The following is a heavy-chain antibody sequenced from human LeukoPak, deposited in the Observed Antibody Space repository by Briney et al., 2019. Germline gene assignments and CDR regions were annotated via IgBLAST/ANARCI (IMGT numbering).Heavy chain of an antibody. CDR3: ARVSWYSSSWYWFDP. CDR2: INSDGSST. Sequence: GGSLRLSCAASGFTFSSYWMHWVRHAPGKGLVWVSRINSDGSSTSYADSVKGRFTISRDNAKNTLYLQMNSLRAEDTAVHYCARVSWYSSSWYWFDPWGQGTLVTVSS. V-gene: IGHV3-74*01. J-gene: IGHJ5*02. CDR1: GFTFSSYW. D-gene: IGHD6-13*01.